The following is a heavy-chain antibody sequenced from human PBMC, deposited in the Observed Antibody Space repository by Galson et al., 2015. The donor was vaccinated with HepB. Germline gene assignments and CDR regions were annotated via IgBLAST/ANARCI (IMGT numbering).Heavy chain of an antibody. CDR1: GGSISSYY. V-gene: IGHV4-4*07. CDR2: IYTSGST. Sequence: ETLSLTCTVSGGSISSYYWSWIRQPAGKGLEWIGRIYTSGSTNYNPSLKSRVTMSVDTSKNQFSLKLSSVTAADTAVYYCARSGSTGGDSSGWYEDAFDIWGQGTMVTVSS. D-gene: IGHD6-19*01. CDR3: ARSGSTGGDSSGWYEDAFDI. J-gene: IGHJ3*02.